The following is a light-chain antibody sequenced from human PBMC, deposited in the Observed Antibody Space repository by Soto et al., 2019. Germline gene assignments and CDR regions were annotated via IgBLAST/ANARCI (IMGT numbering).Light chain of an antibody. V-gene: IGKV3-20*01. CDR1: QSVSSSY. CDR3: QQYGRSGLT. Sequence: EIVLTQSPGTLSLSPGERATLSCRASQSVSSSYLAWYQQKPGQAPRLLIYGASSRATGIPDRFSGSGSETDFTLTISRQEPEDFAVYYCQQYGRSGLTFGGRTKVEIK. J-gene: IGKJ4*01. CDR2: GAS.